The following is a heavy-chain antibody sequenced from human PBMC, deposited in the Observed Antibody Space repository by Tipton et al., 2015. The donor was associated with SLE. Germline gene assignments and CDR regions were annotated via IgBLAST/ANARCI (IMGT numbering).Heavy chain of an antibody. Sequence: TLSLTCTVSGGSINSSSYYWGWIRQPPGKGLEWIGYIYNSGSTNYNPSLKSRVTISVDTSKNQFSLKLSSVTPADTAVYYCARGAAAADTGAFDSWGQGTMVTVSS. CDR1: GGSINSSSYY. CDR2: IYNSGST. V-gene: IGHV4-61*05. CDR3: ARGAAAADTGAFDS. J-gene: IGHJ3*02. D-gene: IGHD6-13*01.